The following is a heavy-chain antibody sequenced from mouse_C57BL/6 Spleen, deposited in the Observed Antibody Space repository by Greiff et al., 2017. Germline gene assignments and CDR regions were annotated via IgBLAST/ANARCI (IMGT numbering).Heavy chain of an antibody. CDR1: GFNIKDYY. CDR2: IDPEDGDT. V-gene: IGHV14-1*01. CDR3: SAGGNAMEG. Sequence: VQLQQSGAELVRPGASVKLSCTASGFNIKDYYMHWVKQRPEQGLEWIGRIDPEDGDTEYAPKFQGKATMTADTSSNTAYLQLSRLTSEDTAVYYCSAGGNAMEGWGKGTTVTVS. J-gene: IGHJ4*01.